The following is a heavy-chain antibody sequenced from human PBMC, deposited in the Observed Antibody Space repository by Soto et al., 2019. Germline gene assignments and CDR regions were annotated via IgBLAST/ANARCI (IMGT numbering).Heavy chain of an antibody. CDR2: IYYSGST. Sequence: PSETLSLTCTVSGGSISSYYWSWIRQPPGKGLEWIGYIYYSGSTNYNPSLKSRVTISVDTSKNQFSLKLSSVTAADTAVYYCARPNCSGGSCYPYYFDYRGQGTLVTVSS. V-gene: IGHV4-59*08. D-gene: IGHD2-15*01. CDR3: ARPNCSGGSCYPYYFDY. CDR1: GGSISSYY. J-gene: IGHJ4*02.